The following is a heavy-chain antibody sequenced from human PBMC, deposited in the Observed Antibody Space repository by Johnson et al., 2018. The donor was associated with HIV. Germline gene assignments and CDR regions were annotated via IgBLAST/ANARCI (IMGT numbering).Heavy chain of an antibody. CDR1: GFTFSSYG. CDR2: IWYDGSNK. CDR3: AREKIAAAGLDAFDI. Sequence: VQLVESGGGVVQPGRSLRLSCAASGFTFSSYGMHWVRQAPGKGLEWVAVIWYDGSNKYYADSVKGRFTISRGNSKNTLYLQMNSLRAEDTAVYYCAREKIAAAGLDAFDIWGQGTMVIVSS. V-gene: IGHV3-33*01. J-gene: IGHJ3*02. D-gene: IGHD6-13*01.